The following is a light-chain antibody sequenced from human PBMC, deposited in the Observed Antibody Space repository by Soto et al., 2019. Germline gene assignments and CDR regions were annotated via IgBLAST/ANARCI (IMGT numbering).Light chain of an antibody. V-gene: IGLV2-8*01. Sequence: QSALTPPPSASGSPGQSVTISCTGTSRDVGGYNYVSCYQQYPGKVPQLMVYEVNKRPSGVPDRFSGSKSGNTSSLTVSGLQAEDEADYYCTSYAGGNNVFGTGTKLTVL. J-gene: IGLJ1*01. CDR2: EVN. CDR3: TSYAGGNNV. CDR1: SRDVGGYNY.